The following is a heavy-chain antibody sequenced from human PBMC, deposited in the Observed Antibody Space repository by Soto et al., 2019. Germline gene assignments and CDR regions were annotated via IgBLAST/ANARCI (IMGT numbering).Heavy chain of an antibody. V-gene: IGHV2-5*01. CDR1: GFSLSSSGVG. Sequence: QITLKESGAPLAKPTQTLTLTCTFSGFSLSSSGVGVGWIRQPPGKALEWLALIYWNDDKYYSPSLKNTLTITKEPSKNQVVLTITDIDPVDTATYYCAHRGGDVVLVYFDYWGQGTLVTVSS. CDR3: AHRGGDVVLVYFDY. CDR2: IYWNDDK. J-gene: IGHJ4*02. D-gene: IGHD2-15*01.